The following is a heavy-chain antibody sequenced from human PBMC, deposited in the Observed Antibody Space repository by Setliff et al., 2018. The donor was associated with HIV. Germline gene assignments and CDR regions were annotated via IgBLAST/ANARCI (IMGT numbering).Heavy chain of an antibody. CDR2: INRSGST. J-gene: IGHJ5*02. Sequence: SETLSLTCAVYGGSLSGDYWSWIRQPPGKGLEWIGEINRSGSTNYSPSLKSRVTISVDTSKNQFSLKLSAATDAYTAVYYCASQGVRGAYTWFDPWGQGTRVTVSS. V-gene: IGHV4-34*01. D-gene: IGHD3-10*01. CDR1: GGSLSGDY. CDR3: ASQGVRGAYTWFDP.